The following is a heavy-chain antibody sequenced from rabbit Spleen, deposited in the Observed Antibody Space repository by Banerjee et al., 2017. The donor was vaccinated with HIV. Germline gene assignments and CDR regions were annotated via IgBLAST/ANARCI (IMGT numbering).Heavy chain of an antibody. J-gene: IGHJ4*01. CDR3: ARETSSGWGVVSYYFNL. Sequence: QSLEESGGDLVKPGASLTLSCKASGFSFSGNWMWMCWVRQAPGKGLEWIACIYAGSSGNTYYASWAKGRFTISKTSSTTVTLQMTSLTAADTATYFCARETSSGWGVVSYYFNLWGQGTLVTVS. CDR1: GFSFSGNWMW. D-gene: IGHD4-1*01. V-gene: IGHV1S40*01. CDR2: IYAGSSGNT.